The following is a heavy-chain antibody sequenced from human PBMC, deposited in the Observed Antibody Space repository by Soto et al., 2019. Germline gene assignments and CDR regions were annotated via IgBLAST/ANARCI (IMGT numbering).Heavy chain of an antibody. CDR2: INPNSGGT. D-gene: IGHD2-2*01. J-gene: IGHJ6*02. CDR3: ARLVTAAKPIGMDV. Sequence: GASVKVSCKASGYTFTGYYMHWVRQAPGQGLEWMGWINPNSGGTNYAQKFQGRVTMTRDTSISTAYMELSRLRSDDTAVYYCARLVTAAKPIGMDVWGQGTTVTVSS. V-gene: IGHV1-2*02. CDR1: GYTFTGYY.